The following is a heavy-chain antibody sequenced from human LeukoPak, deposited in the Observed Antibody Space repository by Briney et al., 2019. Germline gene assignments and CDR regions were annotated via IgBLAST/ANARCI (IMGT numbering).Heavy chain of an antibody. J-gene: IGHJ4*02. CDR2: INPDGSGT. V-gene: IGHV3-74*01. D-gene: IGHD3-10*01. CDR1: GFTFSSYW. CDR3: ARDSGSGSYSGY. Sequence: GGSLRLSCAASGFTFSSYWMHWVRQGPGKGLVWVSRINPDGSGTSYADSVKGRFTISRDNAKNTLYLQMNSLRAEDTAVYYCARDSGSGSYSGYWGQGILVTVSS.